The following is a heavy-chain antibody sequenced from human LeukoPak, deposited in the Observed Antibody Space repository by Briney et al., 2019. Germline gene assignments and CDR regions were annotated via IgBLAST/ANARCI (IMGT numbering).Heavy chain of an antibody. Sequence: GGSLRLSCAASGFTFNNYALTWDRQTPGKGLECVSAISGDGVSPYYVDSVRGRFTISRDNSKNTLYLQMNSLRAEDTAVYYCARDRGVYYFDYWGQGTLVTVSS. V-gene: IGHV3-23*01. CDR3: ARDRGVYYFDY. CDR2: ISGDGVSP. D-gene: IGHD2-8*01. J-gene: IGHJ4*02. CDR1: GFTFNNYA.